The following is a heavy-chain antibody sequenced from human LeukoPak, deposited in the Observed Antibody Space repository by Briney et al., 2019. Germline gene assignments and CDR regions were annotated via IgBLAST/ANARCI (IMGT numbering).Heavy chain of an antibody. D-gene: IGHD6-19*01. J-gene: IGHJ4*02. CDR2: ISMGGNVK. V-gene: IGHV3-30-3*01. CDR3: ARDWQWLVDY. Sequence: SGGSLRPSCEASGFTFTKYDMHWVRQAPGKGLEWLTYISMGGNVKFYADSVKGRFTISGDNSKNTVYLQMNSLSAEDTAVYYRARDWQWLVDYWGQGTLVTVSS. CDR1: GFTFTKYD.